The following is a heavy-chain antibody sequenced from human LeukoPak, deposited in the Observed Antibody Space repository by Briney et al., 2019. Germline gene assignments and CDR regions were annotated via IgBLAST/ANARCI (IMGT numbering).Heavy chain of an antibody. CDR2: IYYSGST. Sequence: SETLSLTCTVSGGSISSYYWSWIRQPPGKGLEWIGYIYYSGSTNYNPSLKSRVTISVDTSKNQFSLKLSSVTAADTAVYYCARHESLTYYFDYWGQGTLVTVSS. CDR1: GGSISSYY. D-gene: IGHD4/OR15-4a*01. V-gene: IGHV4-59*08. J-gene: IGHJ4*02. CDR3: ARHESLTYYFDY.